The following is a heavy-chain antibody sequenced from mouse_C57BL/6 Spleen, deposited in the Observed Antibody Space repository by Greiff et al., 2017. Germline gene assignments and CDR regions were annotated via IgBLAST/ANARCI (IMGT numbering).Heavy chain of an antibody. J-gene: IGHJ2*01. CDR1: GYTFTSYW. Sequence: QVQLQQPGAELVKPGASVKMSCKASGYTFTSYWITWVKQRPGQVLEWIGDIYPGSGSTNYNEKFKSKATLTVATSSSTAYMQLSSLTSEDSAVYYCARRGSSGYDYWGQGTTLTVSS. CDR3: ARRGSSGYDY. V-gene: IGHV1-55*01. D-gene: IGHD3-2*02. CDR2: IYPGSGST.